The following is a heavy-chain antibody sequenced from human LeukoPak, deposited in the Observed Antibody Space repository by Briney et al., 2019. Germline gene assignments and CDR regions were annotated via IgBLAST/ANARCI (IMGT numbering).Heavy chain of an antibody. CDR3: ARDPITNYSSREHYYMDV. V-gene: IGHV4-4*07. D-gene: IGHD6-13*01. Sequence: SETLSLTCTVSGGSISSYYWSWIRQPAGKGLEWIGRIYTSGSTNYNPSLKSRVTMSVDTSKNQFSLKLSSVTAADTAVHYCARDPITNYSSREHYYMDVWGKGTTVTVSS. J-gene: IGHJ6*03. CDR1: GGSISSYY. CDR2: IYTSGST.